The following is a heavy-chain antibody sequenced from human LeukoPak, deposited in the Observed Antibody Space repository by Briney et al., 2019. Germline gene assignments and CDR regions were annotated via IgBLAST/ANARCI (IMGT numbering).Heavy chain of an antibody. CDR1: GYTFTGYY. CDR2: INPSSGGT. D-gene: IGHD3-22*01. J-gene: IGHJ6*03. V-gene: IGHV1-2*02. Sequence: ASVKVSCKASGYTFTGYYMHWVRQAPGQGLEWMGWINPSSGGTNYAQKFQGRVTMTRDTSISTAYMELSRLRSDDTAVYYCARDRGDYYDSSGYGPYYYMDVWGKGTTVTISS. CDR3: ARDRGDYYDSSGYGPYYYMDV.